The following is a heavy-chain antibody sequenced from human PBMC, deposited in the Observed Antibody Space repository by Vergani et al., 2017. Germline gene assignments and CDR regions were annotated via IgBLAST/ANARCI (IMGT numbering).Heavy chain of an antibody. CDR2: INHCGST. D-gene: IGHD2-2*01. CDR3: ARYRQYCSSTCCPYYYYYMDV. Sequence: QVQLQQWGAGLLKPSETLYLICAVYGGSFSGYYWSWIRQRPGKGLEWIGEINHCGSTNYNPSLNRRLTISVATSKNQFFLKLSSETAANTAVYYCARYRQYCSSTCCPYYYYYMDVWGKGTTVTVSS. J-gene: IGHJ6*03. CDR1: GGSFSGYY. V-gene: IGHV4-34*01.